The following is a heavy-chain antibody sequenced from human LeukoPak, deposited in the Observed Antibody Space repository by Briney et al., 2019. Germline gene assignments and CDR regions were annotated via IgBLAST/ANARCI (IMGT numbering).Heavy chain of an antibody. J-gene: IGHJ6*03. CDR1: GYSITSDYY. V-gene: IGHV4-38-2*02. D-gene: IGHD1-7*01. Sequence: SETLSLTCAVSGYSITSDYYWGWIRPPPGKGLEWIGIIYHSGSTYYHPSLRSRVTISVDTSQNQFSLKLSSVTAADTAVYYCARERRGITGTSPGYYMDVWGKGTTVTVSS. CDR3: ARERRGITGTSPGYYMDV. CDR2: IYHSGST.